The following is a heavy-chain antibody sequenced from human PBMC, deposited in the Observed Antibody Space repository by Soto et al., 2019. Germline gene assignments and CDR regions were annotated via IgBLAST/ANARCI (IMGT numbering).Heavy chain of an antibody. CDR2: IGGSGGST. V-gene: IGHV3-23*01. D-gene: IGHD2-21*01. J-gene: IGHJ6*02. CDR3: AKDASLWDV. CDR1: GLTFRSYG. Sequence: EVQLLESGGGLVQPGGSLRLSCAASGLTFRSYGRTWVRQAPGKGLEWVSGIGGSGGSTYYADSVKGRFTISRDNSKNTLWLQMNSLRAEDTAVYYCAKDASLWDVWGQGTTVTVSS.